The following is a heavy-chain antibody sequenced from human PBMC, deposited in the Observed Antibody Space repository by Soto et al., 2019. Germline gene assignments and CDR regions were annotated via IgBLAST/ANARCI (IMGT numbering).Heavy chain of an antibody. V-gene: IGHV1-24*01. CDR2: FDPEDGET. D-gene: IGHD6-6*01. CDR3: ATSIAEKRTVDY. J-gene: IGHJ4*02. CDR1: GYTLTELS. Sequence: ASVKVSCKVSGYTLTELSMHWVRQAPGKGLEWMGGFDPEDGETIYAQKFQGRVTMTEDTYTDTAYMELSSLRSEDTAVYYCATSIAEKRTVDYWGQGTLVTVSS.